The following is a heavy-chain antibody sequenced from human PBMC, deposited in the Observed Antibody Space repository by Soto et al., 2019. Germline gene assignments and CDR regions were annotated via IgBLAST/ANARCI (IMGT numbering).Heavy chain of an antibody. Sequence: SRPLSTTYTVSGGSSSSHEWSWIRQPPGKGLEWIGYIYYSGSTNYNPSLKSRVTISLDTSKNQFSLKLSSVTAADTAVDYCAREATAFDPWRQGTRGTVS. CDR1: GGSSSSHE. J-gene: IGHJ5*02. CDR2: IYYSGST. V-gene: IGHV4-59*11. CDR3: AREATAFDP. D-gene: IGHD1-26*01.